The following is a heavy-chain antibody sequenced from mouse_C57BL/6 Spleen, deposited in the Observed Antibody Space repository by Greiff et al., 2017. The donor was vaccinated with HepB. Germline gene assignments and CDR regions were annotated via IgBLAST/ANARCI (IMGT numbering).Heavy chain of an antibody. J-gene: IGHJ2*01. CDR1: GYAFSSSW. Sequence: QVQLQQSGPELVKPGASVKISCKASGYAFSSSWMNWVKQRPGKGLEWIGRIYPGDGDTNYNGKFKGKATLTADKSSSTAYMQLSSLTSEDSAVYFCARGRTVVDYWGQGTTLTVSS. V-gene: IGHV1-82*01. CDR2: IYPGDGDT. D-gene: IGHD1-1*01. CDR3: ARGRTVVDY.